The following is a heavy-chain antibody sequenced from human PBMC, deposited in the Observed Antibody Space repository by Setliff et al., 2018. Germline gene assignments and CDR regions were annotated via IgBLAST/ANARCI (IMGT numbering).Heavy chain of an antibody. CDR2: ISAYNGNT. Sequence: ASVKVSCKASGYTFTSYGISWVRQAPGQGLEWMGWISAYNGNTNYAQKLQGRVTMTTDTSTNTAYMEVRSLGSDDTAMYYCARAVGYCSGGSCYKGDDYWGQGTLVTFSS. D-gene: IGHD2-15*01. V-gene: IGHV1-18*01. CDR1: GYTFTSYG. CDR3: ARAVGYCSGGSCYKGDDY. J-gene: IGHJ4*02.